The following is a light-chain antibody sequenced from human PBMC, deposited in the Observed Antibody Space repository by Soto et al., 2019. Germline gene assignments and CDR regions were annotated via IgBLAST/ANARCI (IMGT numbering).Light chain of an antibody. J-gene: IGLJ2*01. CDR3: SSYSSDATHVV. Sequence: QSALTQPASVSGSPGQSITISCTGTSSDIGGLFNYVSWYQQHPGKAPKLLIYDVNVRPSGVSDRFSGSKSGNTASLTISGLQAEDEGAYFCSSYSSDATHVVFGGGTPLTVL. V-gene: IGLV2-14*03. CDR1: SSDIGGLFNY. CDR2: DVN.